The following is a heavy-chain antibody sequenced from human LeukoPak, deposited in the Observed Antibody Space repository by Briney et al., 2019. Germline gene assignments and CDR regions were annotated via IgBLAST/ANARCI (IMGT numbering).Heavy chain of an antibody. J-gene: IGHJ4*02. V-gene: IGHV4-59*11. CDR1: HGXISNHY. Sequence: SETLSLTCTVSHGXISNHYCSWIRQPPGKGLEWIGYIYYSGSTNYNPSLKSRVTISVDTSKNQFSLKLSSVTAADTAVYYCARGLIMAVAGRGEFHYWGQGTLVTVSS. CDR3: ARGLIMAVAGRGEFHY. D-gene: IGHD6-13*01. CDR2: IYYSGST.